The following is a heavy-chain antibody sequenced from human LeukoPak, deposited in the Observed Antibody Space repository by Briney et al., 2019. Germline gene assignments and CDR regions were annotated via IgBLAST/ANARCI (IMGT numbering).Heavy chain of an antibody. CDR2: ISSSSSYI. CDR3: ARDLGHGSGYYFDY. V-gene: IGHV3-21*01. J-gene: IGHJ4*02. Sequence: GGSLRLSCAASGFTFSSYSMNWVRQAPGKGLEWVSSISSSSSYIYYADSVKGRFTISRDNAKNSLYLQMNSLRAEDTAVYYCARDLGHGSGYYFDYWGQGTLVTVSS. D-gene: IGHD3-10*01. CDR1: GFTFSSYS.